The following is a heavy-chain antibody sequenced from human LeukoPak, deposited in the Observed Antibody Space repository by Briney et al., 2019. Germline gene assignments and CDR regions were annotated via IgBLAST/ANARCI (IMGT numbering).Heavy chain of an antibody. CDR2: IYYSGST. Sequence: SETLSLTCTVSGGSISSSSYYWGWIRQPPGKGLEWIGSIYYSGSTYYNPSLKSRVTISVDTSKNQFSLKLSSVTAADTAVYYCARRGRFSYSGYYPIYFDYWGQGTLVTVSS. CDR1: GGSISSSSYY. V-gene: IGHV4-39*07. J-gene: IGHJ4*02. D-gene: IGHD5-12*01. CDR3: ARRGRFSYSGYYPIYFDY.